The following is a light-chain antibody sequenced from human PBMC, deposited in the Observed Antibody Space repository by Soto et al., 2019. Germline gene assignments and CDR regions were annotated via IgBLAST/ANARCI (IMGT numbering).Light chain of an antibody. CDR3: QQSYGTPWT. J-gene: IGKJ1*01. Sequence: DIHMTQSPSSLSASVGDRVTIACRASQSISSSLSWYQQTPGKAPQLLIYAASSLHSGVPSRFSASGSGTDFTLTIRSLQPEDFATYYCQQSYGTPWTFGPGTKVEI. CDR2: AAS. CDR1: QSISSS. V-gene: IGKV1-39*01.